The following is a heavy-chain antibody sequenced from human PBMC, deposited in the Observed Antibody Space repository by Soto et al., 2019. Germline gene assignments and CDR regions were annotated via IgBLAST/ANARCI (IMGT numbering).Heavy chain of an antibody. CDR3: ARGQVVAAQH. CDR2: VYHSGSA. J-gene: IGHJ4*02. CDR1: GGSISSGGYS. Sequence: QLQLQESGSGLVKPSQTLSLTCAVSGGSISSGGYSWSWIRQPPGQGLEWIGYVYHSGSAYYNPSLNSPFTISVDRSKNQFSLKLSSVTAADTAVYYCARGQVVAAQHWGQGTLVTVSS. D-gene: IGHD2-15*01. V-gene: IGHV4-30-2*01.